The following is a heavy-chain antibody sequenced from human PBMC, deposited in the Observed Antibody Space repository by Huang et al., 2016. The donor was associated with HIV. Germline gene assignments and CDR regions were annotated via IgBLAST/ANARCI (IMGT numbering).Heavy chain of an antibody. Sequence: VESGGRLVQPGGSIRLSCVGSTFTFGAYWMSWVRQLPGKGVEWVANIKQDESEKNYVESVKGRFNISRDNAKKVLFLEMNNVRVEDTATYYCATKTAAMDIWGQGTTVTVS. CDR2: IKQDESEK. V-gene: IGHV3-7*01. D-gene: IGHD1-7*01. J-gene: IGHJ6*02. CDR3: ATKTAAMDI. CDR1: TFTFGAYW.